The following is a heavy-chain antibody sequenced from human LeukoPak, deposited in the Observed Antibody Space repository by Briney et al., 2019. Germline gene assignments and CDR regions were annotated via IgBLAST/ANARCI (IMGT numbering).Heavy chain of an antibody. Sequence: QPGSSLTLFCAASGFTFSSSGMPCVRQAPAKGLEWVAVISYHGSNKYYADSVKCRFTISRDNSKNTLYLQMNSLRAEDTAVYYCAKDGLINSTVRYFDWNQGIDYWGQGTLVTVSS. CDR2: ISYHGSNK. D-gene: IGHD3-9*01. J-gene: IGHJ4*02. CDR3: AKDGLINSTVRYFDWNQGIDY. V-gene: IGHV3-30*18. CDR1: GFTFSSSG.